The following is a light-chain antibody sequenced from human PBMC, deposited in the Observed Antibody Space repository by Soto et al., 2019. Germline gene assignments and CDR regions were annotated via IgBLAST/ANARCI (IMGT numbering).Light chain of an antibody. Sequence: EIVLTQSPATLSLSPGERATLSCRASQSVSSYLAWYQQKPGQAPRLLIYDASNRATGIPARFSGSASGTDFTLTISSLEPEDFAVYYCQQRSSWPRLTFGGGTKVEIK. CDR1: QSVSSY. V-gene: IGKV3-11*01. J-gene: IGKJ4*01. CDR2: DAS. CDR3: QQRSSWPRLT.